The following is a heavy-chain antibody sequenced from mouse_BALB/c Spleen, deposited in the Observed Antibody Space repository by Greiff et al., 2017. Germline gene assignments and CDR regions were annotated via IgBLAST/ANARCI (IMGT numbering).Heavy chain of an antibody. V-gene: IGHV1S135*01. J-gene: IGHJ3*01. D-gene: IGHD1-1*02. CDR2: IDPYNGGT. CDR3: AISPYGTWFAY. Sequence: EVQLVESGPELVKPGASVKVSCKASGYAFTSYNMYWVKQSHGKSLEWIGYIDPYNGGTSYNQKFKGKATLTVDKSSSTAYMHLNSLTSEDSAVYYCAISPYGTWFAYWGQGTLVTVSA. CDR1: GYAFTSYN.